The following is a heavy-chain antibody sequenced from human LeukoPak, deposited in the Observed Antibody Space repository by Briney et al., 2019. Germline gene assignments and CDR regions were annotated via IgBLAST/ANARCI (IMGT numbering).Heavy chain of an antibody. CDR1: GFSFSSYG. CDR2: ISVSATAT. J-gene: IGHJ4*02. V-gene: IGHV3-23*01. CDR3: AKEPLGYCTNGVCYLAY. D-gene: IGHD2-8*01. Sequence: GGSLRLSCAASGFSFSSYGMAWVRQAPGQGLEWVAVISVSATATNYAASVKGRFTISRDDSKNTLYLQMNSLRAEDTAVYYCAKEPLGYCTNGVCYLAYWGQGTLVAVSS.